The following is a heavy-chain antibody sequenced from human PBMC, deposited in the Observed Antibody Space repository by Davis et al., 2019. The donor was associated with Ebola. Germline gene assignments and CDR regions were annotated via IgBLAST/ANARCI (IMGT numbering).Heavy chain of an antibody. CDR3: ARDGPYSSSWYFDY. V-gene: IGHV1-18*01. Sequence: ASVKVSCKASSYTFTSYGISWVRQAPGQGLEWMGWISAYNGNTNYAQKLQGRVTMTTDTSTSTAYMELRSLRSDDTAVYYCARDGPYSSSWYFDYWGQGTLVTVSS. CDR2: ISAYNGNT. J-gene: IGHJ4*02. CDR1: SYTFTSYG. D-gene: IGHD6-13*01.